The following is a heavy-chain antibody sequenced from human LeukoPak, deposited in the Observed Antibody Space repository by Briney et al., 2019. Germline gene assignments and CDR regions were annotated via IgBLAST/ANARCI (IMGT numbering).Heavy chain of an antibody. D-gene: IGHD3-10*01. J-gene: IGHJ3*02. Sequence: ASVKVSCKASGYTFTGYYMHWVRQAPGQGLEWMGWINPNSGGTNYAQKFQGRVTMTRDTSISTAYMELSRLRSDDTAVYYCARFYRAGSGATVNAFDIWGQGTMVTVSS. CDR2: INPNSGGT. V-gene: IGHV1-2*02. CDR1: GYTFTGYY. CDR3: ARFYRAGSGATVNAFDI.